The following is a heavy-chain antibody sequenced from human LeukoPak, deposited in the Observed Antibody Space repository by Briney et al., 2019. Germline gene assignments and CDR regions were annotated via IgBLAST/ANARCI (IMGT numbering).Heavy chain of an antibody. CDR1: GFTFSNYA. J-gene: IGHJ4*02. V-gene: IGHV3-23*01. D-gene: IGHD6-13*01. CDR2: ISGSTGST. Sequence: PGGSLRLSCAASGFTFSNYAMNWVRQAPGKGLEWVSLISGSTGSTYYADSVKGRFSISRDNSKNTVYLQMNSLRAEDTAVYYCPRRMGSSWYYFDYWGQGTLVTVSS. CDR3: PRRMGSSWYYFDY.